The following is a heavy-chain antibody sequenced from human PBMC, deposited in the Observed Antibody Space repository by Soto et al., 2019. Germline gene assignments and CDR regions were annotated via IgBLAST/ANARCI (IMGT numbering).Heavy chain of an antibody. CDR3: ARDQDEGWFDP. V-gene: IGHV4-31*03. CDR1: GGSISSGGYY. Sequence: QVQLQESGPGLVKPSQTLSLTCTVSGGSISSGGYYWSWIRQHPGKGLEWIGYIYYSGSTYYNPSLKSRVTISVDPSKSPFSLKLSAVTAADTAVYYCARDQDEGWFDPWGQGTLVTVSS. J-gene: IGHJ5*02. CDR2: IYYSGST.